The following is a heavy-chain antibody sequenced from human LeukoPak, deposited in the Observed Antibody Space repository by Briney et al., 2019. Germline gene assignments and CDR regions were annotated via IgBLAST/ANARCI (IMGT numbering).Heavy chain of an antibody. J-gene: IGHJ6*03. Sequence: GESLKISCQGSGYTFPIYWIGWVRQTPGKGLEWMGIIYPSDSHTIYSPSFQGQVTVSADKSFSIAYLQWSSLKASDTAIYYCVRHYRPPQDSRAAKPTGYYYYYMDVWGTGTTVIVSS. CDR3: VRHYRPPQDSRAAKPTGYYYYYMDV. V-gene: IGHV5-51*01. CDR2: IYPSDSHT. D-gene: IGHD3-16*02. CDR1: GYTFPIYW.